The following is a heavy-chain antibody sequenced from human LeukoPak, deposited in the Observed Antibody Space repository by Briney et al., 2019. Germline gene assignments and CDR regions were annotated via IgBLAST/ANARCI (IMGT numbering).Heavy chain of an antibody. Sequence: ASVKVSCKASGYTFTSYDINWVRQATGQGLEWMGWINPNSGNTGYAQKFQGRGTMTRNTSISTAYMELSSLRSEDTAVYYCARGLPAAIMSYYYYYYMDVWGKGTTVTISS. CDR1: GYTFTSYD. CDR2: INPNSGNT. D-gene: IGHD2-2*01. V-gene: IGHV1-8*01. CDR3: ARGLPAAIMSYYYYYYMDV. J-gene: IGHJ6*03.